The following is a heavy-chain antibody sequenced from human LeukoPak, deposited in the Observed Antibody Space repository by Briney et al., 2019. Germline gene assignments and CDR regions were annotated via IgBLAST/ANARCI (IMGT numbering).Heavy chain of an antibody. D-gene: IGHD1-26*01. Sequence: PSETLSLTCTVSGGSISSSSYYWGWIRQPPGKGLEWIGSIYYSGSTYYNPSLKSRVTISVDTSKNQFSLKLSSVTAADTAVYYCAGSHSGSYQKVDYWGEGTLVTVSS. V-gene: IGHV4-39*07. CDR3: AGSHSGSYQKVDY. CDR1: GGSISSSSYY. J-gene: IGHJ4*02. CDR2: IYYSGST.